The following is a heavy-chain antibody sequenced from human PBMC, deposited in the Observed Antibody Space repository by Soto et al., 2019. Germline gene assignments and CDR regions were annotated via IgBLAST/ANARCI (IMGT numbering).Heavy chain of an antibody. V-gene: IGHV4-59*01. CDR2: IYYSGST. Sequence: ENLSLTCTVSGGSISSYYWSWIRQPPGKGLEWIGYIYYSGSTNYNPSLKSRVTISVDTSKNQFSLKLSSVTAADTAVYYCARGRDGYNFYFDYWGQGTLVTVSS. CDR1: GGSISSYY. J-gene: IGHJ4*02. D-gene: IGHD5-12*01. CDR3: ARGRDGYNFYFDY.